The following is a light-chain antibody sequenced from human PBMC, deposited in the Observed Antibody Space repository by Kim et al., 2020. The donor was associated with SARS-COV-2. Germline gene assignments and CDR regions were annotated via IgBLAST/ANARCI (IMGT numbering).Light chain of an antibody. V-gene: IGLV2-14*03. CDR2: DVS. CDR3: SSYTSSSTPV. J-gene: IGLJ1*01. CDR1: SSDVGGYNY. Sequence: GQSNTISCTGTSSDVGGYNYVYWYQQHPGKATKLMIYDVSNRPSGVSNRFSGSKSGNTASLTISGLQAEDEADYYCSSYTSSSTPVFGTGTKVTVL.